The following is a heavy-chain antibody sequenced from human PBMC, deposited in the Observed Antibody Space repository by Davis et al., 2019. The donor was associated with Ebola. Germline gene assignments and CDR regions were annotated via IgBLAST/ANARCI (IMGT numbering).Heavy chain of an antibody. Sequence: SETLSLTCAISGDSVSSNSAAWNWIRQSPSRGLEWLGRTYYRSKWYNDYAVSVKSRITINPDTSKNQFSLQLNSVTPEDTAVYYCARVVYSSTWHPLIDYWGQGTLVTVSS. D-gene: IGHD6-13*01. CDR1: GDSVSSNSAA. V-gene: IGHV6-1*01. CDR3: ARVVYSSTWHPLIDY. CDR2: TYYRSKWYN. J-gene: IGHJ4*02.